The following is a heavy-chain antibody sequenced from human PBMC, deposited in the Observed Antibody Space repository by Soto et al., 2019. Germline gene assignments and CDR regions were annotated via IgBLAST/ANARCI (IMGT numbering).Heavy chain of an antibody. J-gene: IGHJ6*02. D-gene: IGHD3-9*01. CDR2: INPNSGGT. CDR3: AREGPGPDYDILTKPNYGMDV. Sequence: ASVKVSCKVSGYTLTELSMHWVRQAPGKGLEWMGWINPNSGGTNYAQKFQGWVTMTRDTSISTAYMELSRPRSDDTAVYYCAREGPGPDYDILTKPNYGMDVWGQGTTVTVSS. CDR1: GYTLTELS. V-gene: IGHV1-2*04.